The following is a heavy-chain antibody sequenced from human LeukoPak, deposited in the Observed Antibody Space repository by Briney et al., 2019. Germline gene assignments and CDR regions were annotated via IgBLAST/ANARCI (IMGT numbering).Heavy chain of an antibody. CDR2: INPNSGGT. D-gene: IGHD5-12*01. V-gene: IGHV1-2*06. J-gene: IGHJ4*02. CDR1: GFTFRSYW. Sequence: GGSLRLSCAASGFTFRSYWMHWVRQAPGQGLEWMGRINPNSGGTNYAQKFQGRVTMTRDTSISTAYMELSRLRSDDTAVYYCARGSGYDPGSPFDYWGQGTLVTVSS. CDR3: ARGSGYDPGSPFDY.